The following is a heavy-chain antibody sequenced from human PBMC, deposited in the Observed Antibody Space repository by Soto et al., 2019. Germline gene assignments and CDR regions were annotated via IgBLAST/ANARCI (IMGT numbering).Heavy chain of an antibody. D-gene: IGHD6-13*01. Sequence: QVQLQESGPGLVKPSGTLSLTCAVSGGSISSSNWWSWVRQPPGKGLEWIGEIYHSGSTNYNPSLNSRVTLSVDKSKNQFSLTMSSVTAADTAVYYCARARSSSPHAFDYWGQGTLVTVSS. CDR2: IYHSGST. CDR1: GGSISSSNW. V-gene: IGHV4-4*02. J-gene: IGHJ4*02. CDR3: ARARSSSPHAFDY.